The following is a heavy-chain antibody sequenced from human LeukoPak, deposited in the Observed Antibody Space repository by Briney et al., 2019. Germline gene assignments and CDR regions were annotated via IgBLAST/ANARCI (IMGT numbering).Heavy chain of an antibody. CDR1: GGSISSSSYY. J-gene: IGHJ5*02. CDR3: ARLIGDSRGFHPNWFDP. Sequence: SETLSLTCTVSGGSISSSSYYWGWIRQPPGKGLEWIGSIYYSGSTHYNPSLKSRVTISVDTSKNQFSLKLSSVTAADTAVYYCARLIGDSRGFHPNWFDPWGQGTLVTVSS. V-gene: IGHV4-39*01. CDR2: IYYSGST. D-gene: IGHD3-22*01.